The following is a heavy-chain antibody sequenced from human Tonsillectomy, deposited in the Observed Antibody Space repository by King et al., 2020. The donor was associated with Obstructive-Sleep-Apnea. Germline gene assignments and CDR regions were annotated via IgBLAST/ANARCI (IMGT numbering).Heavy chain of an antibody. CDR1: GFIFSSYG. Sequence: VQLVESGGGVVQPGRVLRLSCADSGFIFSSYGMHWVRPAPVKVLEWVAVISDDGSNKYYADSVKGRFTISRVNCKNTLYLQMNSLRAEDTAVYYCAKVGGSGSYYGYYFDYWGQGTLVTVSS. CDR2: ISDDGSNK. V-gene: IGHV3-30*18. J-gene: IGHJ4*02. D-gene: IGHD3-10*01. CDR3: AKVGGSGSYYGYYFDY.